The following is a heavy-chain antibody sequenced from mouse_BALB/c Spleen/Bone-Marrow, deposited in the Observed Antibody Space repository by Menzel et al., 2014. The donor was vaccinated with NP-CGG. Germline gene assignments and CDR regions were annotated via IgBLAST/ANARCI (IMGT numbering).Heavy chain of an antibody. Sequence: EVKLMESGGGLVQPGGSLKLSCAASGFDFSRYWMSWVRQAPGKGLEWIGEINPDSSTINYTPSLKDKFIISRDNAKKTLYLQMSKVRSEDTALYYCAREGDGSYWYFDVWGAGTTVTVSS. CDR2: INPDSSTI. D-gene: IGHD2-3*01. J-gene: IGHJ1*01. V-gene: IGHV4-1*02. CDR1: GFDFSRYW. CDR3: AREGDGSYWYFDV.